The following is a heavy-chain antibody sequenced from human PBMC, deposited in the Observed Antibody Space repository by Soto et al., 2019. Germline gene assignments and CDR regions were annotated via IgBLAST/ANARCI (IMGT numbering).Heavy chain of an antibody. CDR1: GFSLKNYA. V-gene: IGHV3-23*01. CDR2: ITGSGDKT. Sequence: EVQLLESGGNFVQPGGSLRLSCAASGFSLKNYAMTWVRQAPGKGLEWVSGITGSGDKTYYADSVEGRFIISRDNSENTLYLQMNSLRAEDTALYYCARDCSSSSCSVWRYWGQGTQVTVTS. J-gene: IGHJ4*02. CDR3: ARDCSSSSCSVWRY. D-gene: IGHD2-2*01.